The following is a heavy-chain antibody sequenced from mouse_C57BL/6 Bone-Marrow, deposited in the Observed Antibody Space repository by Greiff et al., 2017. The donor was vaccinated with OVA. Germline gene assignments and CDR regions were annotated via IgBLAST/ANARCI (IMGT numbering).Heavy chain of an antibody. CDR3: ARRSLGFDY. CDR2: INPSSGYS. J-gene: IGHJ2*01. Sequence: QVQLQQSGAELAKPGASVKLSCKASGYTFTSYWMHWVKQRPGQGLEWIGYINPSSGYSKYNQKFKDKATLTADKSSSTAYMQLGSLTYEGSAVYYCARRSLGFDYWGQGTTLTVSS. CDR1: GYTFTSYW. V-gene: IGHV1-7*01.